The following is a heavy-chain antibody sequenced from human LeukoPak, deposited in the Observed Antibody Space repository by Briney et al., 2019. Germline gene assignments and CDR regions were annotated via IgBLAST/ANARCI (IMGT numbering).Heavy chain of an antibody. Sequence: SQTLSLTCTVSGGSISSGDYYWSWIRQPPGKGLEWTGYIYYSGSTCYNPPLKSRVTISVDTSKNQFSLKLSSVTAADTAVYYCARAPRDGSSWYYYYYMDVWGKGTTVTVSS. CDR1: GGSISSGDYY. D-gene: IGHD6-13*01. J-gene: IGHJ6*03. V-gene: IGHV4-30-4*08. CDR2: IYYSGST. CDR3: ARAPRDGSSWYYYYYMDV.